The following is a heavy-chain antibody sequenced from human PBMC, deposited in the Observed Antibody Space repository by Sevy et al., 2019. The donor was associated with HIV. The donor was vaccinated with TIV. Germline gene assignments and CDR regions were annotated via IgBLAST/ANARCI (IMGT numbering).Heavy chain of an antibody. Sequence: GGSLRLSCAASRFTFKTYSMSWVRQAPGKGLEWVGNIKEDGSAKYYADSVRGRFTISRDNAKNSLYLQMSSLRVEDTAVYYCARDSPGYGGYSYWGQGTLVTVSS. CDR1: RFTFKTYS. D-gene: IGHD1-26*01. J-gene: IGHJ4*01. CDR3: ARDSPGYGGYSY. CDR2: IKEDGSAK. V-gene: IGHV3-7*01.